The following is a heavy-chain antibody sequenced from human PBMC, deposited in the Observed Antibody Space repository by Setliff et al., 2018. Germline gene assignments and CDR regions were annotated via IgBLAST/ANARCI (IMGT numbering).Heavy chain of an antibody. J-gene: IGHJ4*02. Sequence: PSETLSLTCAVYGGSFSGYYWSWIRQPPGKGLEWIGEINHSGSTNYNPSLKSRVTISVDKSKNQFSLKLSSVTAADTAVYYCARLSSSLPDYWGQGTLVTVSS. CDR2: INHSGST. V-gene: IGHV4-34*01. CDR3: ARLSSSLPDY. CDR1: GGSFSGYY. D-gene: IGHD6-6*01.